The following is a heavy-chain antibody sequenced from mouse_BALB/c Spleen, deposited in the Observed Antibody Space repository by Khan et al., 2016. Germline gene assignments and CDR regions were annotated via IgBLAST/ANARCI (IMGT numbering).Heavy chain of an antibody. J-gene: IGHJ3*01. CDR3: TRGESTMIRRFAY. CDR2: IYPSDIYT. V-gene: IGHV1-69*02. D-gene: IGHD2-4*01. Sequence: QVQLQQPGAELVRPGASVKLSCKASGYTFTSYWINWMKQRPGQGLEWIGNIYPSDIYTNYNQKFKDKATLTVDKSSSTAYMQLSSPTSEDSAIYYCTRGESTMIRRFAYWGQGTLVTVSA. CDR1: GYTFTSYW.